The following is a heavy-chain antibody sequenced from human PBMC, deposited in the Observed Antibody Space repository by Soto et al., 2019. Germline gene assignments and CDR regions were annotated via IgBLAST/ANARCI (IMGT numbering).Heavy chain of an antibody. J-gene: IGHJ6*02. D-gene: IGHD3-16*01. CDR2: IYYSGST. CDR1: GGSISSGDYY. Sequence: QVQLQESGPGLVKPSQTLSLTCTVSGGSISSGDYYWSWIRQPPGKGLDWIGYIYYSGSTYYHPSLESRVTMSVDTSKSQFSLKLSSVTAADTAVYYCARSISVLNPPLHYSYGMDVWGHGTTVTVSS. CDR3: ARSISVLNPPLHYSYGMDV. V-gene: IGHV4-30-4*01.